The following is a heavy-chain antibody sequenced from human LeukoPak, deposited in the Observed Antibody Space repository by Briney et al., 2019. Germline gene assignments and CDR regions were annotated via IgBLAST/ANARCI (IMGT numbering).Heavy chain of an antibody. V-gene: IGHV3-13*01. CDR2: IGTAGDT. CDR1: GFTFSSYD. Sequence: GGSLRLSCAASGFTFSSYDMHWVRQATGKGLEWVSAIGTAGDTYYPDSVKGRFTISRDNSKITLYLQMNSLRAEDTAVYYCAKSYNGYESKPDYWGQGTLVTVSS. CDR3: AKSYNGYESKPDY. J-gene: IGHJ4*02. D-gene: IGHD5-12*01.